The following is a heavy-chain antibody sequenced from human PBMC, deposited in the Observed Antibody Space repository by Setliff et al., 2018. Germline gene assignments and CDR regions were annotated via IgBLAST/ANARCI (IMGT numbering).Heavy chain of an antibody. CDR3: ARAGPTVTFFRVLIISWWDP. J-gene: IGHJ5*02. Sequence: TLSLTCTVSGDSISSGSYYWTWIRQPAGKGLEWIGHFHTGGSTNYNRSLRSRVSISVDTSKNQFSLKLSSVTAADTATYYCARAGPTVTFFRVLIISWWDPWGQGSLVTVSS. CDR1: GDSISSGSYY. CDR2: FHTGGST. V-gene: IGHV4-61*09. D-gene: IGHD3-3*01.